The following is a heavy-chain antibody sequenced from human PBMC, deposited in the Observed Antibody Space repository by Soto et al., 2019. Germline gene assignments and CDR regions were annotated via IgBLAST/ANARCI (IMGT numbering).Heavy chain of an antibody. CDR3: AGTTSHKWCYRDV. CDR1: GDSGVSNSAV. CDR2: TYYRSRWYN. V-gene: IGHV6-1*01. D-gene: IGHD1-7*01. Sequence: SLTCAVSGDSGVSNSAVWNWIKLSPSRGLEWLARTYYRSRWYNDYAVSVRSRITVNPDTSKNQFSLQLTSVTPEDTAVYYCAGTTSHKWCYRDVWGKGTTV. J-gene: IGHJ6*03.